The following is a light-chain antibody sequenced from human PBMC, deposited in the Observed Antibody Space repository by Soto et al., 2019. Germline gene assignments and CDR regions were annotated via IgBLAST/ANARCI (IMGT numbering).Light chain of an antibody. CDR1: QSISGN. J-gene: IGKJ5*01. CDR2: GAS. CDR3: QQCNNWPLT. Sequence: EIVLTQSPATLSVSPGERATLSCRASQSISGNLAWYQQKPGQAPRLLIYGASTRATGIPARFSGSGSGTEFTLTISSLQSEDFALYYCQQCNNWPLTFGQGTQLEIK. V-gene: IGKV3-15*01.